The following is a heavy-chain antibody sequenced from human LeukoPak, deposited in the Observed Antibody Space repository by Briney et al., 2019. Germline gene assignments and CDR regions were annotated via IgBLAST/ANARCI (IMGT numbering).Heavy chain of an antibody. CDR2: INSDGSST. CDR3: ARAYGSGSYLEYYFDY. V-gene: IGHV3-74*01. CDR1: GFTFSSYW. Sequence: GGSLRLSCAASGFTFSSYWMHWVPQAPGKGLVWVSRINSDGSSTSYADSVKGRFSISRDNAKNTLYLQMNSLRAEDTAVYYCARAYGSGSYLEYYFDYWGQGTLVTVSS. D-gene: IGHD3-10*01. J-gene: IGHJ4*02.